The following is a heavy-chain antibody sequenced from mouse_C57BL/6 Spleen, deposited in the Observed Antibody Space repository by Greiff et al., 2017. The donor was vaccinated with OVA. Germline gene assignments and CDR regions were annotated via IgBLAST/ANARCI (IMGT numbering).Heavy chain of an antibody. J-gene: IGHJ3*01. V-gene: IGHV5-9-1*02. CDR1: GFTFSSYA. CDR2: ISSGGDYI. Sequence: DVMLVESGEGLVKPGGSLKLSCAASGFTFSSYAMSWVRQTPEKRLEWVAYISSGGDYIYYADTVKGRFTISRDNARNTLYLQMSSLKSEDTAMYYCTRDYYGYDRAWFAYWGQGTLVTVSA. D-gene: IGHD2-2*01. CDR3: TRDYYGYDRAWFAY.